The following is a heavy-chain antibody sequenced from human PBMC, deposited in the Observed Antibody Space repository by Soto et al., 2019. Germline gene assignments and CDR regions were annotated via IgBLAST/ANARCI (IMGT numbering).Heavy chain of an antibody. CDR1: GFTFSSYT. D-gene: IGHD2-2*03. J-gene: IGHJ5*02. Sequence: EVQLVESGGGLVQPGGSLRLSCAASGFTFSSYTMNWVRQAPGKGLEWVSYISGSSNTIYYADSVKGRFTIPRDNAKNSLYLQMNSLRAEDTAVYYCAREVGGYCSTTSSYAFGWFDPWGQRDLVTVSS. V-gene: IGHV3-48*01. CDR2: ISGSSNTI. CDR3: AREVGGYCSTTSSYAFGWFDP.